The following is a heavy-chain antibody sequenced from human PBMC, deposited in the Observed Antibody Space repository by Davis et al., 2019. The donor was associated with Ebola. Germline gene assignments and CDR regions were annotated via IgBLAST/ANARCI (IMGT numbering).Heavy chain of an antibody. Sequence: GESLKISCAASGFTFSSYWMSWVRQAPGKGLEWVANIKQDGSEKYYVDSVKGRFTISRDNAKNSLYLQMNSLRAEDTAVYYCARDMRYYYDSSGLTNWGQGTLVTVSS. CDR3: ARDMRYYYDSSGLTN. CDR1: GFTFSSYW. CDR2: IKQDGSEK. J-gene: IGHJ4*02. V-gene: IGHV3-7*03. D-gene: IGHD3-22*01.